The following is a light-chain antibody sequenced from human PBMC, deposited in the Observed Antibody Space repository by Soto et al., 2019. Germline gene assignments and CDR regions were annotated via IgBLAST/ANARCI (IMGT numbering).Light chain of an antibody. Sequence: EIVLTQSPGTLSLSPGERATLSCRASQSVSSSYLAWYQQKPGQAPSLIIYGASSRATGIPDRFSGSGFGTDFTLTISRLEPEDFAVYYCQQYGSSPPEYTFGQGTKLEIK. CDR2: GAS. V-gene: IGKV3-20*01. CDR3: QQYGSSPPEYT. CDR1: QSVSSSY. J-gene: IGKJ2*01.